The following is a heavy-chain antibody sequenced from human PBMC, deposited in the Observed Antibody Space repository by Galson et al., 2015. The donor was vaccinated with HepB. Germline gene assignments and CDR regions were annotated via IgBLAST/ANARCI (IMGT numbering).Heavy chain of an antibody. D-gene: IGHD4-17*01. CDR3: ARLGAVTTDFDY. J-gene: IGHJ4*02. CDR2: ISSSSSIV. CDR1: GFTFSSYS. Sequence: SLRLSCAASGFTFSSYSMNWVRQAPGKGLDWVSYISSSSSIVYYADSVKGRFTISRDNAKNSLYLQMNSLRPEDTAVYHCARLGAVTTDFDYWGQGTLVTVSS. V-gene: IGHV3-48*01.